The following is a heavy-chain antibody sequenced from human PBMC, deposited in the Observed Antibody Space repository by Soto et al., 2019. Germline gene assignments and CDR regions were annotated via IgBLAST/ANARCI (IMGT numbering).Heavy chain of an antibody. J-gene: IGHJ3*02. D-gene: IGHD2-15*01. Sequence: SVKVSCKASGFTFTSSAVQWVRQARGQRLEWIGWIVVGSGNTNYAQKFQERVTITRDMSTSTAYMELSSLRSEDTAVYYCAAESGYCSGGSCQGDAFDIWGRGTRVTV. V-gene: IGHV1-58*01. CDR2: IVVGSGNT. CDR3: AAESGYCSGGSCQGDAFDI. CDR1: GFTFTSSA.